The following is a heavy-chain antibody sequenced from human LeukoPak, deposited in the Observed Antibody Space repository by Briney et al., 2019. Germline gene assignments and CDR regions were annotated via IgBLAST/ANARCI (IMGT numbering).Heavy chain of an antibody. Sequence: GGSLRLSCAASGFTVSSNYMSWVRQAPGKGLEWVSAIYSGGSSYYADSVKGRFTISRDNSKNTVYLQMNSLRVEDTAVYYCARGMGGYGGYDYWGQGTLVTVSS. CDR3: ARGMGGYGGYDY. V-gene: IGHV3-66*01. CDR1: GFTVSSNY. CDR2: IYSGGSS. D-gene: IGHD5-12*01. J-gene: IGHJ4*02.